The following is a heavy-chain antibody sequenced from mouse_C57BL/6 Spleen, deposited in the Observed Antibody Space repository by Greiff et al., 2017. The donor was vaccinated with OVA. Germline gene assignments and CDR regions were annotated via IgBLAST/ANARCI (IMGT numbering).Heavy chain of an antibody. CDR2: IWSGGST. D-gene: IGHD2-4*01. J-gene: IGHJ2*01. Sequence: VKLMESGPGLVQPSQSLSITCTVSGFSLTSYGVHWVRQSPGKGLEWLGVIWSGGSTDYNAAFISRLSISKDNSKSQVFFKMNSLQADDTAIYYCARISPYDYGTYFDYWGQGTTLTVSS. CDR1: GFSLTSYG. CDR3: ARISPYDYGTYFDY. V-gene: IGHV2-2*01.